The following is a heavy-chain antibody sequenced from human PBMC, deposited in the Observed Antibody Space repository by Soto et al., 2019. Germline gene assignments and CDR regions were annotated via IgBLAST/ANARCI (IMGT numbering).Heavy chain of an antibody. Sequence: SETLSLTCAVSSGSISSSNWWSWVRQPPGKGLEWIGEIYHSGSTNYNPSLKSRVTISVDKSKNQFSLKLSSVTAADTAVYYCARATYYYGSGSYYNFDYWGQGTLVTVSS. CDR2: IYHSGST. D-gene: IGHD3-10*01. CDR1: SGSISSSNW. V-gene: IGHV4-4*02. J-gene: IGHJ4*02. CDR3: ARATYYYGSGSYYNFDY.